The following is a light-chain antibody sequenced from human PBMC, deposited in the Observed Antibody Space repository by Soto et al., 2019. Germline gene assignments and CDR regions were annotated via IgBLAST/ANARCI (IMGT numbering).Light chain of an antibody. J-gene: IGLJ1*01. CDR1: GSNVGGYNY. CDR2: EVT. Sequence: QSVLTQPASMSGSPGQSITISCTGTGSNVGGYNYVSWYQQHPGKAPKLMIYEVTNRPSGVSHRFSGSNSGNTASLTISGLQPEDEADYYCSSFTSTSTLPYVFGTETKVTVL. CDR3: SSFTSTSTLPYV. V-gene: IGLV2-14*01.